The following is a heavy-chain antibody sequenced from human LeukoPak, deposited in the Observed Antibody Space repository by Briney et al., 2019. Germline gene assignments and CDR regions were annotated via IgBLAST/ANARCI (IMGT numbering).Heavy chain of an antibody. Sequence: KTGGSLRLSCAASGFTFSSYNMNWVRQAPGKGLEWVSSISSSSTYIYYADSVKGRFTISRDNAKNSLYLQMSSLRAEDTAVYYCANDPGDGYTTSWYWFDYWGQGTQVTVSS. CDR3: ANDPGDGYTTSWYWFDY. D-gene: IGHD6-13*01. CDR1: GFTFSSYN. J-gene: IGHJ4*02. CDR2: ISSSSTYI. V-gene: IGHV3-21*01.